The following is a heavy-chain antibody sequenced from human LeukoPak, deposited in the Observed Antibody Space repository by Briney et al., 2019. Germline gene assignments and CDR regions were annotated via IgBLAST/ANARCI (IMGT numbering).Heavy chain of an antibody. V-gene: IGHV4-59*01. D-gene: IGHD1-1*01. Sequence: PSETLSLTCTVSGGSISNYYWSWIRQPPGKGLDWIGYIYYTGSTKYNLSFNSRVTISVDTSKNQFSLELRSVTAADTAVYYCTRVEVHGQSDYWGQGTLVTVSS. CDR1: GGSISNYY. CDR3: TRVEVHGQSDY. J-gene: IGHJ4*02. CDR2: IYYTGST.